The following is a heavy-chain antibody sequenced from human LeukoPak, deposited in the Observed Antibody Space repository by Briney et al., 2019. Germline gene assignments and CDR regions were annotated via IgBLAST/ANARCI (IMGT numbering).Heavy chain of an antibody. CDR3: AREGSRDYGSGSSYFDY. CDR1: GGSISSGSYY. CDR2: IYTSGST. Sequence: TLSLTCTVSGGSISSGSYYWSWIRQPAGKGLEWIGRIYTSGSTNYNPSLKSRVTISVDTSKNQFSLKLSSVTAADTAVYYCAREGSRDYGSGSSYFDYWGQGTLVTVSS. D-gene: IGHD3-10*01. V-gene: IGHV4-61*02. J-gene: IGHJ4*02.